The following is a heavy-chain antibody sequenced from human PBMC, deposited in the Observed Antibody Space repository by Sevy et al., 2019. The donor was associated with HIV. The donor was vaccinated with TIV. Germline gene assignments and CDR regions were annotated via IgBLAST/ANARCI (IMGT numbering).Heavy chain of an antibody. V-gene: IGHV3-21*01. CDR2: ISSSSSYI. CDR3: ARDPTKGYSYGYYYYYGMDV. CDR1: GFTFSSYS. J-gene: IGHJ6*02. Sequence: GGSLRLSCAASGFTFSSYSMNWVRQAPGKGLEWVSSISSSSSYIYYADSVKGRFTISRDNAKNSLYLQMNSLRAEDTAVYYCARDPTKGYSYGYYYYYGMDVWGQGTTVTVSS. D-gene: IGHD5-18*01.